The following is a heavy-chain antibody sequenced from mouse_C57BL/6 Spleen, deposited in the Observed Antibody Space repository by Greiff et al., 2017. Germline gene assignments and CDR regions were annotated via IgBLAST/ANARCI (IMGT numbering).Heavy chain of an antibody. J-gene: IGHJ2*01. CDR2: INPNNGGT. CDR1: GYTFTDYY. D-gene: IGHD2-3*01. CDR3: ARGRGYDGYYVGY. V-gene: IGHV1-26*01. Sequence: EVQLQQSGPELVKPGASVKISCKASGYTFTDYYMNWVKQSHGKSLEWIGDINPNNGGTSYNQKFKGKATLTVDKSSSTAYMELRSLTSEDSAVYYCARGRGYDGYYVGYWGQGTTLTVSS.